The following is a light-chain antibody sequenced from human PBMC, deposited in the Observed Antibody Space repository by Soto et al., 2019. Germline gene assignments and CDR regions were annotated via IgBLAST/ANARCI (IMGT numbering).Light chain of an antibody. Sequence: DIQMTQSPSSLSASVGDRVTITCRASQSISTYLKWYQQKPGKAPKLLIYGASSLQSGVPSGFSGTGSGTDFTLTISSLQPEDFATYYCQQRYSTSWTFGKGTKVELK. CDR1: QSISTY. J-gene: IGKJ1*01. CDR3: QQRYSTSWT. V-gene: IGKV1-39*01. CDR2: GAS.